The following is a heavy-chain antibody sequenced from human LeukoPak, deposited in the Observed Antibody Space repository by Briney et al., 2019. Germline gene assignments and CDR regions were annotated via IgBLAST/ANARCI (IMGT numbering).Heavy chain of an antibody. J-gene: IGHJ5*02. D-gene: IGHD5-12*01. V-gene: IGHV1-24*01. CDR3: AQQKAGYSGSPSWFDP. CDR2: FNPEHTET. Sequence: ASVKVSCKVSGYSLSGLSLQWVRQAPGQGLEWMGGFNPEHTETIYSQKFQGRVTLTEDTSTDTAYMELSSLRSEDTAMYFCAQQKAGYSGSPSWFDPWGQGTLVTVSS. CDR1: GYSLSGLS.